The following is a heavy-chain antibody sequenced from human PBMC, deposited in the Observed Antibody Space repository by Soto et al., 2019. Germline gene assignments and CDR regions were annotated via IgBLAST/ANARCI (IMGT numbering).Heavy chain of an antibody. CDR3: ARAYGVNWAGYFQN. Sequence: EVQLVESGGGLVQPGGSLRLSCAASGFTVSNNYMSWIRQAPGKGLEWVSAIYSGGSTYYADSVKGRFTISRDNFKNTLSIQMNSLRGDDTAVYYCARAYGVNWAGYFQNWGQGTLVTVSS. CDR2: IYSGGST. D-gene: IGHD1-20*01. CDR1: GFTVSNNY. V-gene: IGHV3-66*01. J-gene: IGHJ1*01.